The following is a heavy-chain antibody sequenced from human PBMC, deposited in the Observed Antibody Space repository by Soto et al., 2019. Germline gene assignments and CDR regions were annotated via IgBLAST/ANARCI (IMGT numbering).Heavy chain of an antibody. CDR3: ARRKYQLVSYYDGMDV. CDR1: GGSIRSGDYY. D-gene: IGHD2-2*01. J-gene: IGHJ6*02. V-gene: IGHV4-30-4*01. CDR2: IYYIGST. Sequence: SETLSLTCTVSGGSIRSGDYYWSWIRQPPGKGLERIGYIYYIGSTYYNPSLKSRVTISVYTSKNQFSLKMSCVTAEDTAVYYCARRKYQLVSYYDGMDVWGQGT.